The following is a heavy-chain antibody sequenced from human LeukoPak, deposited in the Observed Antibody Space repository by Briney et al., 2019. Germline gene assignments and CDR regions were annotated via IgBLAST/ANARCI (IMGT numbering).Heavy chain of an antibody. D-gene: IGHD4-11*01. CDR2: IYPGDSDT. Sequence: GESLQFSCKGSGYSSITYWIGWVRQMPGRGLEWMGIIYPGDSDTRYSPSFQGQVTISADKSISTAYLQWSSLKASDTAMYYCSRQSRATSSNYSYYFDYWGQGTLVTVSS. CDR3: SRQSRATSSNYSYYFDY. J-gene: IGHJ4*02. V-gene: IGHV5-51*01. CDR1: GYSSITYW.